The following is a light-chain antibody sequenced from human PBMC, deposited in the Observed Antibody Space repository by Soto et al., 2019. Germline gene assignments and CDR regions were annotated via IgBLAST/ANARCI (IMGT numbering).Light chain of an antibody. J-gene: IGLJ2*01. CDR3: CSYAGSSTSV. CDR1: SSDVGGYNF. Sequence: QSALTQPHSVSGSPGQSVTISCTGTSSDVGGYNFVSWYQHHPGKAPKLMIYDVNKRPSGVPDRFSGSKSGNTASLSISGLQAEDEADYYCCSYAGSSTSVFGGGTKLTVL. CDR2: DVN. V-gene: IGLV2-11*01.